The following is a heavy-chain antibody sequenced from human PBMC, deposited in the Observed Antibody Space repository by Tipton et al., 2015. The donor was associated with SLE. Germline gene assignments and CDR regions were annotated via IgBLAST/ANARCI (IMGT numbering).Heavy chain of an antibody. CDR1: GFTFSSYW. V-gene: IGHV3-74*01. CDR2: IYTDGSRT. CDR3: ARVRNSLEIPFDY. D-gene: IGHD1-14*01. Sequence: GSLRLSCAASGFTFSSYWMHWVRQAPGKGLVWVSRIYTDGSRTHYADSVRGRFTISRDNAKNTLYLQMNSLRAEDTAAYYCARVRNSLEIPFDYWGQGTLVTVSS. J-gene: IGHJ4*02.